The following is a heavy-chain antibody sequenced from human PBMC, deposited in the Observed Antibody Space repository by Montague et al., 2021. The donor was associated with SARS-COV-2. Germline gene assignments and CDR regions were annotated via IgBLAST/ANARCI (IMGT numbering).Heavy chain of an antibody. J-gene: IGHJ6*02. D-gene: IGHD3-9*01. V-gene: IGHV4-31*03. CDR1: GGSISSGGYY. CDR3: ARAAPWSFRDILTGYYYYYGMDV. Sequence: TLSLTCTVSGGSISSGGYYWSWIRQHPGKGLEWIGYIYYSGSTYYNPSLKSRVTISVDTSKNQFSLKLSSVTAADTAVYYCARAAPWSFRDILTGYYYYYGMDVWAKGPRSPSP. CDR2: IYYSGST.